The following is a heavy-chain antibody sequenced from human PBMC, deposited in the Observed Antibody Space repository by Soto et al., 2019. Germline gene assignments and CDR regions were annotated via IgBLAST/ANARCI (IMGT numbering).Heavy chain of an antibody. CDR2: ISQGGRET. Sequence: EVQLVESGGGSVQPGGSLRLSCAASGFTFSTSWMNWVRQAPGKGLEWVASISQGGRETYYVDSVKDRFNISREDAKNSVYLQMNILRAEDTAVYYCARDWGVKAFDYWGQGTLVTVCS. V-gene: IGHV3-7*05. J-gene: IGHJ4*02. CDR1: GFTFSTSW. D-gene: IGHD3-10*01. CDR3: ARDWGVKAFDY.